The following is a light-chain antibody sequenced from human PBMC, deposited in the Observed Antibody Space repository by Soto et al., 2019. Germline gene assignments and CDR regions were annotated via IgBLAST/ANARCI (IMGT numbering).Light chain of an antibody. CDR1: LSVSSSY. CDR2: AAS. Sequence: EIVLTQSPGTLSLSPGERATLSCRASLSVSSSYLAWYQQKPGQAPRLLIYAASSRATGIPDRFSGSGSGTDFTLTISRLEPEDFAVYYCHQYDTSPRTFGQGTKVDI. J-gene: IGKJ1*01. CDR3: HQYDTSPRT. V-gene: IGKV3-20*01.